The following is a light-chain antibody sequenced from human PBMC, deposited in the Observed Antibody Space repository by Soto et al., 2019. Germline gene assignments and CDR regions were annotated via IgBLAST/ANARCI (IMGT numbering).Light chain of an antibody. CDR3: QQGHNLPLT. CDR2: SAS. V-gene: IGKV3-15*01. CDR1: QSISTE. J-gene: IGKJ2*01. Sequence: EIVMTQSPATLSVSPGERATLSCRASQSISTELAWYQQKPGQPPRLLIYSASTRATGVPARFTGSGSVSEFTLTISGLQSEDFAVYYCQQGHNLPLTFGQGTRLEI.